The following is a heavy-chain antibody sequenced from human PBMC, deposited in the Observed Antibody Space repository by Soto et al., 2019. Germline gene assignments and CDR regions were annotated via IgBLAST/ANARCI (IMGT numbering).Heavy chain of an antibody. V-gene: IGHV3-23*01. CDR2: TSGSGGRI. CDR3: ARDLDCGAGYYKHRWFDY. J-gene: IGHJ4*02. CDR1: GFTFSSFA. Sequence: GGSLRLSXAAFGFTFSSFATSWVRQAPGKGLEWVSATSGSGGRIYSADSVRGRLPISRDNSTTPLYLQISSLRAEDTAVYYCARDLDCGAGYYKHRWFDYWGQGTLVTVSS. D-gene: IGHD3-9*01.